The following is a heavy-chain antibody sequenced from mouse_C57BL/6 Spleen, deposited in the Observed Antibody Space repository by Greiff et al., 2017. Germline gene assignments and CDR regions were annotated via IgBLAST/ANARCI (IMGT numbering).Heavy chain of an antibody. CDR3: ARGAAQFDY. Sequence: QVQLQQPGAELVKPGASVKLSCKASGYTFTSYWMQWVKQRPGQGLEWIGEIDPSDSYTNYNQKFKGKATLTVDTSSITAYMQLLSLTSEDSAVYYCARGAAQFDYWGQGTTLTVSS. V-gene: IGHV1-50*01. D-gene: IGHD3-2*02. CDR1: GYTFTSYW. J-gene: IGHJ2*01. CDR2: IDPSDSYT.